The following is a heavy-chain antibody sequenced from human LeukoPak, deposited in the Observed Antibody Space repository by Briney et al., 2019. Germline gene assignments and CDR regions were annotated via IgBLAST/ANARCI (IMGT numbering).Heavy chain of an antibody. CDR3: ARGPYSSGWYPIDY. CDR1: GGTFSSYA. Sequence: ASVKVSCKASGGTFSSYATSWVRQAPGQGLEWMGGIIPIFGTANYAQKFQGRVTITTDESTSTAYMELSSLRSEDTTVYYCARGPYSSGWYPIDYWGQGTLVTVSS. CDR2: IIPIFGTA. V-gene: IGHV1-69*05. J-gene: IGHJ4*02. D-gene: IGHD6-19*01.